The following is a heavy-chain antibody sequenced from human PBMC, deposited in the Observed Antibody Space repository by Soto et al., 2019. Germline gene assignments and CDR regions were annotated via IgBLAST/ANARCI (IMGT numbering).Heavy chain of an antibody. CDR2: IIPSVDTP. V-gene: IGHV1-69*01. CDR3: AVAMVREILIIESSGMHV. Sequence: QVHLVQSGAEVKKPGSSVKVSCKTSGGSFNNYAVSWVRQAPGQGLEWMGGIIPSVDTPNYAQKFQDRVTIIGDESTSTFYRELRSLRANDTAVYYCAVAMVREILIIESSGMHVWGQGTTVTVSS. J-gene: IGHJ6*02. CDR1: GGSFNNYA. D-gene: IGHD3-10*01.